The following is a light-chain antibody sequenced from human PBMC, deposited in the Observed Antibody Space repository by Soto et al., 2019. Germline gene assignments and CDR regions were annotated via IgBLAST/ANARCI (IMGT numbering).Light chain of an antibody. CDR2: KVS. CDR1: SSDVGGYNF. J-gene: IGLJ1*01. CDR3: SSYTSNSTYV. V-gene: IGLV2-14*01. Sequence: QSALTQPASVSGSPGQSITISCTGTSSDVGGYNFVSWYQQHPGKAPKLMIYKVSNRPSGVSNRFSGSRSGNTASLTISGLQAEDEADYYCSSYTSNSTYVFGTGTKVTVL.